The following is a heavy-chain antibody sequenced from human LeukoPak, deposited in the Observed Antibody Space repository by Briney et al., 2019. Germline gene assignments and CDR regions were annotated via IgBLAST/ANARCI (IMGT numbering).Heavy chain of an antibody. CDR3: ARGLSGPYYYYYMDV. CDR2: INCNSGGT. Sequence: ASVKVSCKASGYSFTEHYIYWVRQAPGQGLEWVGRINCNSGGTNYAQKFQGRVTMTRDTSISTAYMELSRLRSDDTAVYYCARGLSGPYYYYYMDVWGKGTTVTVSS. J-gene: IGHJ6*03. V-gene: IGHV1-2*02. D-gene: IGHD2-15*01. CDR1: GYSFTEHY.